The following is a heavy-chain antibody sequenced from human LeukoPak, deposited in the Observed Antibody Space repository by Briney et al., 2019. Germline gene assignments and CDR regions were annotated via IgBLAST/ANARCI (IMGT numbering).Heavy chain of an antibody. D-gene: IGHD6-19*01. CDR3: ARVGSSGWLNYYYYMDV. CDR2: INPSGGST. J-gene: IGHJ6*03. V-gene: IGHV1-46*01. CDR1: GYTFTSYY. Sequence: GASVKVSCKASGYTFTSYYMHWVRQAPGQGLEWMGIINPSGGSTSYAQKSQGRVTMTRDMSTSTVYMELSSLRSDDTAVYYCARVGSSGWLNYYYYMDVWGKGTTVTISS.